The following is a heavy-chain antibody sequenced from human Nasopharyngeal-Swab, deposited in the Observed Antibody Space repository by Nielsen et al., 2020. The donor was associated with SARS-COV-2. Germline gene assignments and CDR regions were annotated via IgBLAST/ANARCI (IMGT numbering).Heavy chain of an antibody. Sequence: GESLKISCAASGFTFSSYSMSWLRQAPGKGLEWVSTITGNGDTTYYADSVKGRFTISRDNSENTVYLQMNSLRAEDTAVYYCARDPSFYGAYVDYWGQGTLVTVSS. CDR1: GFTFSSYS. CDR2: ITGNGDTT. CDR3: ARDPSFYGAYVDY. J-gene: IGHJ4*02. V-gene: IGHV3-23*01. D-gene: IGHD4-17*01.